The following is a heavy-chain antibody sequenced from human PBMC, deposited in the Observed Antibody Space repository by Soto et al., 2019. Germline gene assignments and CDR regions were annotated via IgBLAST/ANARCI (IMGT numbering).Heavy chain of an antibody. J-gene: IGHJ4*02. Sequence: QVQLVQSGGEVKKPGSSVRVSCKASGGTFSSYPIGWVRQAPGQGLEWMGVIVPIFGTTNYAQRFQGRVTMSADESTSTAYMELGSLRYDGTAVYFCATPRTTAATKGYDYWGQGTLVTVSS. CDR1: GGTFSSYP. CDR2: IVPIFGTT. CDR3: ATPRTTAATKGYDY. D-gene: IGHD1-1*01. V-gene: IGHV1-69*01.